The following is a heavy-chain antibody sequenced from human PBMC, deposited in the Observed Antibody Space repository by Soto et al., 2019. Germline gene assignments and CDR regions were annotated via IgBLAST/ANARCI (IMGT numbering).Heavy chain of an antibody. D-gene: IGHD3-3*01. V-gene: IGHV1-69*13. J-gene: IGHJ6*02. CDR3: ASSIFGVVIITYYYYYGMDV. CDR1: GGTFSSYA. CDR2: IIPIFGTA. Sequence: SVKVSCKASGGTFSSYAISWVRQAPGQGLEWMGGIIPIFGTANYAQKFQGRVTITADESTSTAYMELSSLRSENTAVYYCASSIFGVVIITYYYYYGMDVWGQGTTVTVSS.